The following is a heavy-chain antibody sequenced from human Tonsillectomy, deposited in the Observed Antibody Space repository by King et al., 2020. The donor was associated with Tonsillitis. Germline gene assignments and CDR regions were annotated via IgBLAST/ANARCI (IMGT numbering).Heavy chain of an antibody. J-gene: IGHJ4*02. Sequence: QLQESGPGVVKPSETLSLTCTVSGGSISSSDHYWAWIRQPPGKGLEWIGYMYYSGTIFYNPSLKSRTTISGCTSGNRFSLKLSSVTAADTAVYFCARSVSGSFDYWGQGALITVSS. CDR2: MYYSGTI. V-gene: IGHV4-39*01. CDR3: ARSVSGSFDY. D-gene: IGHD1-26*01. CDR1: GGSISSSDHY.